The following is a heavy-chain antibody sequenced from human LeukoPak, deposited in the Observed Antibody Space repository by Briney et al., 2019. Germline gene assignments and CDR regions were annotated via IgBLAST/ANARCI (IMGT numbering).Heavy chain of an antibody. Sequence: GASVKVSCKASGYTFSTYPMNWVRQAPGQGLEWMGGIIPIFGTANYAQKFQGRVTITADESTSTAYMELSSLRSEDTAVYYCARDQHAITIFGVVSNWFDPWGQGTLVTVSS. D-gene: IGHD3-3*01. J-gene: IGHJ5*02. CDR1: GYTFSTYP. CDR2: IIPIFGTA. V-gene: IGHV1-69*13. CDR3: ARDQHAITIFGVVSNWFDP.